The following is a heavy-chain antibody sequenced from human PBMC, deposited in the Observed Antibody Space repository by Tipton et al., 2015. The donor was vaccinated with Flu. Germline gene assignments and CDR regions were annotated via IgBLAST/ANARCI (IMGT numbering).Heavy chain of an antibody. V-gene: IGHV4-59*07. CDR3: ARLSSNWYHQLDN. CDR2: ISYSGST. J-gene: IGHJ4*02. Sequence: TLSLTCSVSGDSISSYYWSWIRQSPGKGLEWIGYISYSGSTNYNPSLKSRVTISVDTSKNQFSLELSSVTAADTAVYYCARLSSNWYHQLDNWGQGTLVTVSS. CDR1: GDSISSYY. D-gene: IGHD6-13*01.